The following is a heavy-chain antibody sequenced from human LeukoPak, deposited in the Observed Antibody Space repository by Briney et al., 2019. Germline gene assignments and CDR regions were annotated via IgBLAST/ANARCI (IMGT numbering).Heavy chain of an antibody. CDR3: AKGRWGASLQAGFDY. D-gene: IGHD1-26*01. CDR2: ISGDGGST. V-gene: IGHV3-43*02. J-gene: IGHJ4*02. Sequence: PGGSLRLSCAASGFTFDDYAMHWVRQAPGKGLEWVSLISGDGGSTYYADSVKGRFTISRDNSKNSLYLQMNSLRTEDTALYYCAKGRWGASLQAGFDYWGQGTLVTVSS. CDR1: GFTFDDYA.